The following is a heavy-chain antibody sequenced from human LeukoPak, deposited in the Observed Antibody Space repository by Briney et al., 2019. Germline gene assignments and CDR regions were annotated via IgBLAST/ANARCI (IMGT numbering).Heavy chain of an antibody. CDR1: GGSFSGYY. CDR3: ARVRYYFDY. Sequence: SETLSLTCAVYGGSFSGYYWSWIRQPPGKGLEWIGEINHSGSTNYNPSLKSRVTISVDTSKNRFSLKLSSVTAADTAVYYCARVRYYFDYWGQRTLVTVSS. V-gene: IGHV4-34*01. J-gene: IGHJ4*02. CDR2: INHSGST.